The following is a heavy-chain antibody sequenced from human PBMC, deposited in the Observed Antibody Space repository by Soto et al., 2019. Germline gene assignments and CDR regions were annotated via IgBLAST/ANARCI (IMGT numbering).Heavy chain of an antibody. J-gene: IGHJ6*02. CDR3: ARDGRHIVVVTAIPSYYYYYGMDV. CDR2: INPNSGGT. V-gene: IGHV1-2*04. Sequence: ASVKVSCKASGYTFTGYYMDWVRQAPGQGLEWMGWINPNSGGTNYAQKFQGWVTMTRDTYISTAYMELRSLRSDDTAVYYCARDGRHIVVVTAIPSYYYYYGMDVWGQGTTVTVSS. D-gene: IGHD2-21*02. CDR1: GYTFTGYY.